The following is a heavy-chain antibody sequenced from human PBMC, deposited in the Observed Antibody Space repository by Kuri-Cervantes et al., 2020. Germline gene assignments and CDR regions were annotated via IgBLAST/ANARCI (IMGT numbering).Heavy chain of an antibody. D-gene: IGHD5-18*01. CDR3: ARDRGVRDTAMGTLDYYGMDV. V-gene: IGHV4-4*07. CDR2: IYTSGST. Sequence: GSLRLSCTVSGGSISSYYWSWIRQPAGKGLEWIGRIYTSGSTNYNPSLKSRVTMSVDTSKNQFSLKLSSVTAADTAVYYCARDRGVRDTAMGTLDYYGMDVWGQGTTVTVSS. J-gene: IGHJ6*02. CDR1: GGSISSYY.